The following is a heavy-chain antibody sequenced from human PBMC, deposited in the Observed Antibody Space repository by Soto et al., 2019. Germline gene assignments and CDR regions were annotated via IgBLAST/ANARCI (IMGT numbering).Heavy chain of an antibody. CDR3: ARVGSDYYWYFDL. Sequence: LSLTCAVYGGSLSGSSWSWIRQPPGKGLEYIGDIHHSGNTNYNPSLKSRVTISADTSNNQFSLSLNSVTAADTAVYYCARVGSDYYWYFDLWGRGTLVTVSS. CDR2: IHHSGNT. J-gene: IGHJ2*01. CDR1: GGSLSGSS. V-gene: IGHV4-34*01. D-gene: IGHD5-12*01.